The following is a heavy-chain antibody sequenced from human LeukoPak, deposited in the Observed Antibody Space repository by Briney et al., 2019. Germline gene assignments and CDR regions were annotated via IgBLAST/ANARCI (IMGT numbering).Heavy chain of an antibody. D-gene: IGHD6-19*01. CDR1: GFTFSSYA. CDR2: ISGSGGTT. Sequence: GGSLRLSCAASGFTFSSYAVSWVRQAPGKGLEWVSVISGSGGTTHYADSVKGRFTISRDNSKNTLYLQMNSLRAEDTALYYCANKVPMAGNPLDYWGQGALVTVSS. CDR3: ANKVPMAGNPLDY. V-gene: IGHV3-23*01. J-gene: IGHJ4*02.